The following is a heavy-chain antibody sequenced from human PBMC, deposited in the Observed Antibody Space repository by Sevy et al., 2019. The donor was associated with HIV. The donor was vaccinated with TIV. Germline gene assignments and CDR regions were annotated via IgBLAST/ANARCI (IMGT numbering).Heavy chain of an antibody. J-gene: IGHJ6*02. CDR2: IIPIFGTA. D-gene: IGHD3-22*01. Sequence: ASVKVSCKASGGTFSSYAISWVRRAPGQGLEWMGGIIPIFGTANYAQKFQGRVTITADESTSTAYMELSSLRSEDTAVYYCARVVYYDSSGYYRDYYYYYGMDVWGQGTTVTVSS. CDR3: ARVVYYDSSGYYRDYYYYYGMDV. V-gene: IGHV1-69*13. CDR1: GGTFSSYA.